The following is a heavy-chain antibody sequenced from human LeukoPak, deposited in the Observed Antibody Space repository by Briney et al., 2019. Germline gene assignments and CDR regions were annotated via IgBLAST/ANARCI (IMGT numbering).Heavy chain of an antibody. CDR1: GFTFSSYE. J-gene: IGHJ4*02. D-gene: IGHD1-26*01. V-gene: IGHV3-48*03. Sequence: PGGSLRLSCAASGFTFSSYEMNWVRQAPGKGLEWVSYISSSGSTIYYADSVKGRFTISRDNSKHTLYLQMNSLRAEDTAVYYCASWEASTNYWGQGTLVTVSS. CDR3: ASWEASTNY. CDR2: ISSSGSTI.